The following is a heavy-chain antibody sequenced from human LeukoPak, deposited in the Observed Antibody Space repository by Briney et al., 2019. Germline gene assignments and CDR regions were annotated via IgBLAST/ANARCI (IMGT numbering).Heavy chain of an antibody. CDR2: INHSGST. V-gene: IGHV4-34*01. J-gene: IGHJ4*02. D-gene: IGHD1-1*01. CDR3: ARGPTDFDY. Sequence: SETLSLTCAVYGGSFSGYYWSWIRQPPGKGLEWIGEINHSGSTNYNPSLKSRVTISVDTSKNQFSLKLSAVTAADTAVYYCARGPTDFDYWGQGTLVPVSS. CDR1: GGSFSGYY.